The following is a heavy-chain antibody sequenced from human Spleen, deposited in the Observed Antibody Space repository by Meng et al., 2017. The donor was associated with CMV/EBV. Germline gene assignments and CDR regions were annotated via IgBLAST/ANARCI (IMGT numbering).Heavy chain of an antibody. CDR1: GFTFSSYW. V-gene: IGHV3-74*01. Sequence: GGSLRLSCAASGFTFSSYWMHWVRQAPGKGLVWVSRINSDGSSTSYADSVKGRFTISRDNAKNTLYLQMNSLRAEDTAVYYCAKDLGDYDFWSGYYGFDYWGQGTLVTVSS. D-gene: IGHD3-3*01. CDR3: AKDLGDYDFWSGYYGFDY. J-gene: IGHJ4*02. CDR2: INSDGSST.